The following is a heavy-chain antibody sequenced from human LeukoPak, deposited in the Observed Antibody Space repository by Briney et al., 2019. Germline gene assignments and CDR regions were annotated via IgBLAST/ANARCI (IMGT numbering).Heavy chain of an antibody. V-gene: IGHV1-2*02. CDR2: INPNSGGT. J-gene: IGHJ4*02. CDR3: ARSMYYYDSSGYRFDY. CDR1: GYSFTGNY. D-gene: IGHD3-22*01. Sequence: GASVKVSCKASGYSFTGNYMHWVRQAPGQGLEWMGWINPNSGGTNYAQKFQGRVTMTRDTSISTAYMELSRLRSDDTAVYYCARSMYYYDSSGYRFDYWGQGTLVTVSS.